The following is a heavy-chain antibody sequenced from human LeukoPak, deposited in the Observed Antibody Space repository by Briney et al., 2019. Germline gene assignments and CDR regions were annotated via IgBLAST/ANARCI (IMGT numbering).Heavy chain of an antibody. D-gene: IGHD2-2*01. CDR3: ARALYHTFDY. CDR2: ISADSGNT. V-gene: IGHV1-18*01. Sequence: ASVKVSCKASGYSFSSYGISWVRQAPGQGLEWIGWISADSGNTNYVQKLQGRVTMTTDTSTSTAYMELRSLRSGDTAVYYCARALYHTFDYWGQGTLVIVSS. CDR1: GYSFSSYG. J-gene: IGHJ4*02.